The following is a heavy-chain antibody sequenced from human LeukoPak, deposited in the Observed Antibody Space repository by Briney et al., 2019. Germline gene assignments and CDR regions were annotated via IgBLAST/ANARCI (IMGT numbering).Heavy chain of an antibody. CDR2: IYHSGST. J-gene: IGHJ6*03. CDR3: ATQQWGFYYMDV. CDR1: GYSISSGYY. V-gene: IGHV4-38-2*02. Sequence: SETLSLTCTVSGYSISSGYYWGWIRQPPGKGLEWIGSIYHSGSTLYNPSLKSRVTISVDTSKNQFSLQLSSVTAADTAVYYCATQQWGFYYMDVWGKGTTVTVSS. D-gene: IGHD6-19*01.